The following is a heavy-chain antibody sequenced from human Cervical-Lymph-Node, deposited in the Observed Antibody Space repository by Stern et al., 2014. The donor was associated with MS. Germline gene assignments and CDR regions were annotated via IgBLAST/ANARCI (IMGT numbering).Heavy chain of an antibody. CDR1: GDSISSYTHY. CDR3: AKHACTGAACPFDL. Sequence: QLQLQESGPGLVKPSETLSLTCAVSGDSISSYTHYWAWIRQPPGKGLEWIGSVYYSGATYYNPSLRSRVPISVNTPKIHFSRGLNSVTAADTAVYYCAKHACTGAACPFDLWGQGTLVTVSS. J-gene: IGHJ4*02. D-gene: IGHD2-8*02. V-gene: IGHV4-39*01. CDR2: VYYSGAT.